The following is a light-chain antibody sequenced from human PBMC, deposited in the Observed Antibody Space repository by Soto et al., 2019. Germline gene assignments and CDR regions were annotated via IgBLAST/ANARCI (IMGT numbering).Light chain of an antibody. CDR3: QQYGSSLT. Sequence: EIVMTQSPATLSVSPGERATLSCRASQSVSSDLAWYQQKPGQAPRLFIYDASSRATGIPARFSGSGSGTDFTLTISSLEPEDFAVYYCQQYGSSLTFGQGTRLEIK. CDR2: DAS. V-gene: IGKV3-20*01. J-gene: IGKJ5*01. CDR1: QSVSSD.